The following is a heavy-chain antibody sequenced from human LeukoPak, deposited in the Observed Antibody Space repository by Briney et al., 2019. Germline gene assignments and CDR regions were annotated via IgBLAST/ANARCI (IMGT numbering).Heavy chain of an antibody. CDR3: ARVAAAAGDIAY. D-gene: IGHD6-13*01. V-gene: IGHV4-59*01. CDR1: GGSISSYY. CDR2: IYYSGST. Sequence: SETLSLTCTVSGGSISSYYWSCIRQPPGKRLEWIGYIYYSGSTNYNPSLKSRVTISVDTSKNQFSLKLSSPTAADTSVYYWARVAAAAGDIAYWGQGTLVTVSS. J-gene: IGHJ4*02.